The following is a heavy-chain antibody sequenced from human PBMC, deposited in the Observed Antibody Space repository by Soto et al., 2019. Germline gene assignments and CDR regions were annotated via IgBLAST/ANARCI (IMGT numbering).Heavy chain of an antibody. CDR2: IGSSTAYI. Sequence: EVQLLESGGGLVQPGGSLRLSCAASGFTFSSYDMNWVRQAPGKGLEWVSTIGSSTAYIYYADSVRGRFTVSRDDAKNSVYLQMNSLRGEDTAVYYCARGDRDYWGQGTLVTVSS. CDR1: GFTFSSYD. J-gene: IGHJ4*02. V-gene: IGHV3-21*01. CDR3: ARGDRDY. D-gene: IGHD2-21*02.